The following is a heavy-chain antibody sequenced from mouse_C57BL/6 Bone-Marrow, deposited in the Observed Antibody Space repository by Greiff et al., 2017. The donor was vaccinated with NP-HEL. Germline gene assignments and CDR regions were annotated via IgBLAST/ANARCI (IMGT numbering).Heavy chain of an antibody. V-gene: IGHV5-4*01. Sequence: EVQGVESGGGLVKPGGSLKLSCAASGFTFSSYAMSWVRQTPEKRLEWVATISDGGSYTYYPDNVKGRFTISRDNAKNNLYLQMSHLKSEDTAMYYCARYYWYFDVWGTGTTVTVSS. CDR1: GFTFSSYA. CDR2: ISDGGSYT. J-gene: IGHJ1*03. CDR3: ARYYWYFDV.